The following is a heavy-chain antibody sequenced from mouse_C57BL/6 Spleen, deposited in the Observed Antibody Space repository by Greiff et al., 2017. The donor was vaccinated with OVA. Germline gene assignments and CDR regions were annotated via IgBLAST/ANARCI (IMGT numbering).Heavy chain of an antibody. J-gene: IGHJ4*01. CDR1: GYTFTSYW. CDR2: IDPSDSYT. Sequence: VQLQQPGAELVMPGASVKLSCKASGYTFTSYWMHWVKQRPGQGLEWIGEIDPSDSYTNYNQKFKGKSTLTVDKSSSTAYMQLSSLTSEDSAVYYCARGGIYYYGLYYAMDYWGQGTSVTVSS. V-gene: IGHV1-69*01. D-gene: IGHD1-1*01. CDR3: ARGGIYYYGLYYAMDY.